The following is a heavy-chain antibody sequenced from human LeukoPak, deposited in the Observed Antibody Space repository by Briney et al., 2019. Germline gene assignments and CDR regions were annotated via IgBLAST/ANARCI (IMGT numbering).Heavy chain of an antibody. V-gene: IGHV3-23*01. CDR2: ISGSGGNT. CDR1: GFTFSSYA. D-gene: IGHD1-26*01. J-gene: IGHJ4*02. Sequence: PGASLGLSCAASGFTFSSYAMSWVRQAPGKGLEWVSAISGSGGNTYYADSVKGRFTISRDNSKNTLYLQMNSLRAEDTAVYYCAKDAEWELLPVNYWGQGTLVTVSS. CDR3: AKDAEWELLPVNY.